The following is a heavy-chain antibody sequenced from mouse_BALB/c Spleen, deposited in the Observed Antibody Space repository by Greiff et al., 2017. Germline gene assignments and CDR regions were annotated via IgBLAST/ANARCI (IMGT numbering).Heavy chain of an antibody. J-gene: IGHJ4*01. V-gene: IGHV3-2*02. CDR3: AGYDYDEVMDY. Sequence: EVHLVESGPGLVKPSQSLSLTCTVTGYSITSDYAWNWIRQFPGNKLEWMGYISYSGSTSYNPSLKSRISITRDTSKNQFFLQLNSVTTEDTATYYCAGYDYDEVMDYWGQGTSVTVSS. CDR1: GYSITSDYA. D-gene: IGHD2-4*01. CDR2: ISYSGST.